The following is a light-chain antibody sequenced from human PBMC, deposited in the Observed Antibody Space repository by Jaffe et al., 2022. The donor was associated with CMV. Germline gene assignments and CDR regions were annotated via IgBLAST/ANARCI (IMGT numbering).Light chain of an antibody. Sequence: EIVLTQSPGTLSLSPGERASLSCRASQSVSGSDLAWYQQKPGQAPRLLIYEISSRATGIPDRFSGSGSGTDFTLTISRLEPEDFAVYYCQQHGSSPYTFGQGTRLEIK. J-gene: IGKJ2*01. CDR2: EIS. V-gene: IGKV3-20*01. CDR3: QQHGSSPYT. CDR1: QSVSGSD.